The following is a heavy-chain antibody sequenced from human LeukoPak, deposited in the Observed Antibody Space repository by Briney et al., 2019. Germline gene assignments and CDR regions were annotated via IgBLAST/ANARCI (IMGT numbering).Heavy chain of an antibody. Sequence: GGSLRLSCAASGFTFSNYWMHWVRQAPGKGLVWVSRINSDGSSTTSADSVKGRFTISRDNAKNTLYLQMNSLSAEDTAVYYCAKGGATVIDYWGQGTLVTVSS. V-gene: IGHV3-74*01. CDR2: INSDGSST. CDR1: GFTFSNYW. CDR3: AKGGATVIDY. D-gene: IGHD4-17*01. J-gene: IGHJ4*02.